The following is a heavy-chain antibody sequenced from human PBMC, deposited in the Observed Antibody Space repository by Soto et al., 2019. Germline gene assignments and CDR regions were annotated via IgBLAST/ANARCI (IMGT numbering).Heavy chain of an antibody. CDR1: GYSFTSYW. Sequence: PGESLKISCKGSGYSFTSYWISWVRQMPGKGLEWMGRIDPSDSYTNYSPSFQGHVTISADKSISTAYLQWSSLKASDTAMYYCARQGADEDILTGYYLDYWGQGTLVTVSS. CDR2: IDPSDSYT. J-gene: IGHJ4*02. D-gene: IGHD3-9*01. CDR3: ARQGADEDILTGYYLDY. V-gene: IGHV5-10-1*01.